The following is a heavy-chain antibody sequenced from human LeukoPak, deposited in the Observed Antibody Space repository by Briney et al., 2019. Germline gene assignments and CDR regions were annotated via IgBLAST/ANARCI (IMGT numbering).Heavy chain of an antibody. CDR2: IYYSGST. D-gene: IGHD2-8*02. Sequence: SETLSLTCTVSGGSISSSSYYWGWIRQPPGKGLEWIGSIYYSGSTYYNPSLKSRVTISVDTSNNPFPLKLSSVTAADTAVYYCARSERERIVLVVYAYFDYWGQGTLVTVSS. CDR1: GGSISSSSYY. V-gene: IGHV4-39*01. CDR3: ARSERERIVLVVYAYFDY. J-gene: IGHJ4*02.